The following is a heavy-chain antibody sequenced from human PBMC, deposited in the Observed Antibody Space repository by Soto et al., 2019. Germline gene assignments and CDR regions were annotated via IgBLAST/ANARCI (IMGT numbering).Heavy chain of an antibody. V-gene: IGHV4-30-4*08. Sequence: QLQLQESGPGLLRPSQTLSLTCSLSGGSVSSHDYDWTWVRQRPGKGLEWIGFRHDRETADYNPSLKSRVSISVDSFKNKFFLRLASVSSADSGGYYCARRKSMDGWGQGITVIVSS. J-gene: IGHJ6*02. CDR2: RHDRETA. CDR1: GGSVSSHDYD. CDR3: ARRKSMDG.